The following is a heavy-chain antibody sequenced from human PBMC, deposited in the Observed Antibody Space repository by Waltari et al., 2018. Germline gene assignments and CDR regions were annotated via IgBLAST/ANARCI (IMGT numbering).Heavy chain of an antibody. V-gene: IGHV1-2*06. J-gene: IGHJ4*02. CDR1: GYTFIGYY. CDR2: ITTNSGAT. CDR3: VRDGHKYDFDF. Sequence: QVQLVQSGADVKNPGASVRVSCKASGYTFIGYYIHWVRQAPGQGLEWMGRITTNSGATVDAQNLQGRVTMTRDTSISTAYMELSRLTSDDTAVYYCVRDGHKYDFDFWGQGTLVTVPS. D-gene: IGHD2-2*01.